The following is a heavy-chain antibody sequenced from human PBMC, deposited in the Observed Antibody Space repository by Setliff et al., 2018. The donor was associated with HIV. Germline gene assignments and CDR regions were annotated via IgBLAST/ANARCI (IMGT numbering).Heavy chain of an antibody. J-gene: IGHJ3*02. D-gene: IGHD4-17*01. CDR3: ARDGGPYGDYGGGAFDI. V-gene: IGHV1-18*01. CDR1: GYTFTIYS. Sequence: ASVKVSCKASGYTFTIYSINWVRQAPGQGLEWMGSISGYNGNTNYAQKFQGRVTMTTDTSTSTAYMELRSLRSDDTAVYYCARDGGPYGDYGGGAFDIWGQGTMVTVSS. CDR2: ISGYNGNT.